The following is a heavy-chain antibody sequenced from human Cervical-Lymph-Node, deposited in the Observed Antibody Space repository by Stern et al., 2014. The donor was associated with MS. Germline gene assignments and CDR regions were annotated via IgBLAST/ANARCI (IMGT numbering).Heavy chain of an antibody. J-gene: IGHJ4*02. CDR1: GYIFTEYC. CDR3: ARGIGYGDDGYLDS. D-gene: IGHD4-17*01. V-gene: IGHV1-46*01. CDR2: IKPNSVTP. Sequence: QVQLVQSGAAVKKPGASVRLSCATSGYIFTEYCIHWVRLAPGHGLEGGGCIKPNSVTPAYAQKFQCRVRVTSDTSTATVHMDLSGLTSDDTALYYCARGIGYGDDGYLDSWGRGTQVTISS.